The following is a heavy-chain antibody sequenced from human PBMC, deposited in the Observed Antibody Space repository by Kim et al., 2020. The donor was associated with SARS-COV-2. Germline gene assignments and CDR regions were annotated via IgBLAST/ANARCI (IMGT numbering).Heavy chain of an antibody. J-gene: IGHJ5*02. CDR3: ANFEGIITKYNWFDP. Sequence: GGSLRLSCAASGFTFSSYGMHWVRQAPGKGLEWVAVISYDGSNKYYADSVKGRFTTSRDNSKNTLYLQMNSLRAEDTAVYYCANFEGIITKYNWFDPWGQGTLVTVSS. V-gene: IGHV3-30*18. CDR2: ISYDGSNK. D-gene: IGHD3-3*01. CDR1: GFTFSSYG.